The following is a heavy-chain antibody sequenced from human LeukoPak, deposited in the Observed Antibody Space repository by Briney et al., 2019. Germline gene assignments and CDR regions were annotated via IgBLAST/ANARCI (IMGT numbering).Heavy chain of an antibody. CDR1: GGSFSGYY. D-gene: IGHD6-13*01. CDR3: ARGAAGISFDY. Sequence: PSETLSLTCAVYGGSFSGYYWSWIRQPPGKGLEWIGEINHSGSTNYNPSLKSQVTISVDTSKNQFSLKLSSVTAADTAVYYCARGAAGISFDYWGQGTLVTVSS. CDR2: INHSGST. V-gene: IGHV4-34*01. J-gene: IGHJ4*02.